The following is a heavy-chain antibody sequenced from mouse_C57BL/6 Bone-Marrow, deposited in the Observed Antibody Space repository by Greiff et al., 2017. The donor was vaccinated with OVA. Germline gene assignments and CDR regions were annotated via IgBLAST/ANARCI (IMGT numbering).Heavy chain of an antibody. CDR1: GYTFTSYW. V-gene: IGHV1-59*01. J-gene: IGHJ3*01. CDR2: IDPSDSYT. CDR3: ARTGTGFAY. Sequence: QVQLQQPGAELVRPGTSVKLSCKASGYTFTSYWMHWVKQRPGQGLEWIGVIDPSDSYTNYNQQFKGKATLTVDTSSSTAYMQLSSLTSEDAAVYYCARTGTGFAYWGQGTLVTVSA. D-gene: IGHD4-1*01.